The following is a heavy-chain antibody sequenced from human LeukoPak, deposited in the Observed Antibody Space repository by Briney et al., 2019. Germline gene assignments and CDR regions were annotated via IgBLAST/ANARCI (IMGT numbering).Heavy chain of an antibody. CDR3: TKDVRGSGIYYYY. V-gene: IGHV3-23*01. CDR2: ISGSGDST. J-gene: IGHJ4*02. D-gene: IGHD1-26*01. Sequence: GGSLRLSCAVSGFSFSSYAMTWVRQAPGKGLEWVSAISGSGDSTYDADSVKGRFTISRDNSKNTLYLQMKSLRAEDTAVYYCTKDVRGSGIYYYYWGQGTLVTVSS. CDR1: GFSFSSYA.